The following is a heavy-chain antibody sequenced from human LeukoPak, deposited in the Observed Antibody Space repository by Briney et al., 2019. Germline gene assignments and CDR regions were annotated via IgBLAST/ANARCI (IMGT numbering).Heavy chain of an antibody. Sequence: KPSQTLSLTCTVSGGSIGSGSYYWSWIRQPAGKGREWIGRIYTSGSTNYNPSLKSRVTISVDTSKNQFSLKLSSVTAADTAVYYCARANDYGDYVEAFDIWGQGTMVTVSS. J-gene: IGHJ3*02. CDR2: IYTSGST. CDR1: GGSIGSGSYY. D-gene: IGHD4-17*01. V-gene: IGHV4-61*02. CDR3: ARANDYGDYVEAFDI.